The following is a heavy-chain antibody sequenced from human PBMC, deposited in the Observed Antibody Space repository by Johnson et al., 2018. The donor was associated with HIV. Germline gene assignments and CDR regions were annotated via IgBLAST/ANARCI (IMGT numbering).Heavy chain of an antibody. CDR3: AKSFSTDNFWSGYYQSPDAFDI. J-gene: IGHJ3*02. D-gene: IGHD3-3*01. CDR1: GFTFNNYP. Sequence: VQVLESGGGVVQPGRSLRLSCAASGFTFNNYPLHWVRQAPGKGLEWVAVISYDGSNKYYADSVKGRFTISRDNSKNTLYLQMNSLRPEDTAVYYCAKSFSTDNFWSGYYQSPDAFDIWGQGTMVTVSS. V-gene: IGHV3-30*14. CDR2: ISYDGSNK.